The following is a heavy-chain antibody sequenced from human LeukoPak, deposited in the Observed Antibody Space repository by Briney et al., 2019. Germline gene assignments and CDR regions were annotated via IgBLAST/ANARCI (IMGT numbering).Heavy chain of an antibody. D-gene: IGHD6-19*01. CDR1: GYTFSGSY. CDR3: ARSSCWKYYVDF. Sequence: ASVKVSCKASGYTFSGSYIHWVRQAPGHRLEWMGWINPNRGGTNFAQKFQGSDTIFRDTSISTTDMELSRVRCDDTALYFCARSSCWKYYVDFWGKGTRVTVSS. V-gene: IGHV1-2*02. J-gene: IGHJ4*02. CDR2: INPNRGGT.